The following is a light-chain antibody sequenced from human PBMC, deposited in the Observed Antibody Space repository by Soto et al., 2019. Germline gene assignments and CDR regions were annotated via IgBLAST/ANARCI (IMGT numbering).Light chain of an antibody. CDR2: EVS. J-gene: IGKJ4*01. Sequence: IVMTQTPLSLSVTLGQPASISCKSSQSLLPSDGKTYLYWYLQKPGQPPQLLIYEVSNRFSGVPDRFSGSGSGTDFSRVEAEDVGVYYCMQSIQLPLTFGGGTKVEI. CDR1: QSLLPSDGKTY. CDR3: MQSIQLPLT. V-gene: IGKV2D-29*01.